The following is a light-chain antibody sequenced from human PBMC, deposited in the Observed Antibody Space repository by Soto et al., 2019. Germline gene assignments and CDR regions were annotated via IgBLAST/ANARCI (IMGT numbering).Light chain of an antibody. CDR1: RRDIGAYNI. V-gene: IGLV2-14*03. Sequence: QSALTQPASVSGSPGQSITISCAGTRRDIGAYNIVSWYQLHPGKAPQLIIYEVRNRPSGISFRLSGSKSGNTASLTISGRQAEDEADYYCSSVTSKSTLICGGGTKVTVL. CDR3: SSVTSKSTLI. CDR2: EVR. J-gene: IGLJ2*01.